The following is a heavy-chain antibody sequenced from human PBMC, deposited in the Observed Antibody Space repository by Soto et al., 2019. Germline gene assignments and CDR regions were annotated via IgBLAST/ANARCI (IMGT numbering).Heavy chain of an antibody. D-gene: IGHD6-13*01. Sequence: GGSLRLSCAASGFTFSSYAISWVRQAPGKGLEWVSAISVSGGSTYYADSVKGRFTNSRDNSKNTLYLQMNSLRAEDTAVYYCAKDKTIAAAGFFDPWGQGTLVTVYS. J-gene: IGHJ5*02. CDR2: ISVSGGST. V-gene: IGHV3-23*01. CDR3: AKDKTIAAAGFFDP. CDR1: GFTFSSYA.